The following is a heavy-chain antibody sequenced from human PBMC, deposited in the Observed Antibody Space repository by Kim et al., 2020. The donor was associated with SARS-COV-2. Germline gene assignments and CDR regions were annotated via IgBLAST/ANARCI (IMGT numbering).Heavy chain of an antibody. V-gene: IGHV5-51*01. J-gene: IGHJ4*02. CDR2: IYPDDSDT. CDR1: GYSFNSYW. Sequence: GESLKISCKGSGYSFNSYWIGWVRQMPGKGLEWMGIIYPDDSDTRYSPSFQGQVTISADKSISTAYLQWSSLKASDTAMYYCARGMINSGSTTGLDYWGQGTLLTVSS. CDR3: ARGMINSGSTTGLDY. D-gene: IGHD5-12*01.